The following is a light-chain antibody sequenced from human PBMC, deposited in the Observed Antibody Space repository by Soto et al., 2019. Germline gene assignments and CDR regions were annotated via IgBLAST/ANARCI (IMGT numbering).Light chain of an antibody. CDR1: QDISHY. J-gene: IGKJ5*01. Sequence: DIQMTQSPSSLSASVGDTVTITCQASQDISHYLNWYQQKPGKALKLLIYDASNLHPGVPSRFRGSVSGTEFSFNIISLQARDVATYYCQQNDDLPSTFGQGTRLEIK. CDR2: DAS. CDR3: QQNDDLPST. V-gene: IGKV1-33*01.